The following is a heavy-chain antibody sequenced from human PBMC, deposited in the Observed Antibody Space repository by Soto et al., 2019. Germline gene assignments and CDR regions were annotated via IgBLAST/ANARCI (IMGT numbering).Heavy chain of an antibody. D-gene: IGHD7-27*01. V-gene: IGHV4-39*01. CDR1: GDSIRSINNY. CDR2: IYYDGST. CDR3: ARAKFESTGWHQFDI. Sequence: SETLSLTCTVSGDSIRSINNYWGWIRQPPGKGLEWIGNIYYDGSTFYNPSLKSRVAMSIDTSKNQFSLNLTSVTATDTAVYYCARAKFESTGWHQFDIWGQGTLVTVSS. J-gene: IGHJ4*02.